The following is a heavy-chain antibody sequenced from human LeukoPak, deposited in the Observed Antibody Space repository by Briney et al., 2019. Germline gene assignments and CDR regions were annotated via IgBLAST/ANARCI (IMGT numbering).Heavy chain of an antibody. D-gene: IGHD2-15*01. Sequence: ASVKVSCKVSGYTLTELSMHWVRQAPGKGLEWMGGFDPEDVETIYAQKFQGRVTMTEDTSTDTAYMELSSLRSEDTAVYYCATDWGSGYCSGGSCSWGQGTLVTVSS. CDR3: ATDWGSGYCSGGSCS. CDR1: GYTLTELS. CDR2: FDPEDVET. V-gene: IGHV1-24*01. J-gene: IGHJ5*02.